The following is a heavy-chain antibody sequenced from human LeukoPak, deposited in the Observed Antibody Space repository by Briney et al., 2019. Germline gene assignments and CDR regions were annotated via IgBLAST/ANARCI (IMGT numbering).Heavy chain of an antibody. CDR2: INPNSGGT. V-gene: IGHV1-2*02. Sequence: ASVKVSCKASGYTFTGYYMHWVRQAPGQGLEWMGWINPNSGGTNYAQKFQGRVTTTRDTSISTAYMELSRLRSDDTAVYYCAREIAAATYYYYGMDVWGQGTTVTVSS. CDR3: AREIAAATYYYYGMDV. D-gene: IGHD6-13*01. J-gene: IGHJ6*02. CDR1: GYTFTGYY.